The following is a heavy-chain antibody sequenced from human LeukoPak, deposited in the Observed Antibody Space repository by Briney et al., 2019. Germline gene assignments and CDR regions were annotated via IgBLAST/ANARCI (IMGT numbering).Heavy chain of an antibody. Sequence: ASVKVSCKASGYTFTGYYMHWVRQAPGQGLEWMGWINPNSGGTNYAQKFQGRVTMTRDTSISTAYMELSRLRSDGTAVYYCARVPPVPAARYYFDYWGQGTLVTVSS. J-gene: IGHJ4*02. D-gene: IGHD2-2*01. V-gene: IGHV1-2*02. CDR1: GYTFTGYY. CDR3: ARVPPVPAARYYFDY. CDR2: INPNSGGT.